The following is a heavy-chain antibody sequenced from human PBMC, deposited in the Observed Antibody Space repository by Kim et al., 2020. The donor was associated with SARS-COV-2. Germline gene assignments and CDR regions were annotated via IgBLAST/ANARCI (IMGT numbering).Heavy chain of an antibody. CDR1: GGSFSGYY. J-gene: IGHJ4*02. Sequence: SETLSLTCAVYGGSFSGYYWSWIRQPPGKGLEWIGEINHSGSTNYNPSLKSRVTISVDTSKNQFSLKLSSVTAADTAVYYCARGSVVVINHGFGYWGQGTLVTVSS. CDR3: ARGSVVVINHGFGY. D-gene: IGHD3-22*01. V-gene: IGHV4-34*01. CDR2: INHSGST.